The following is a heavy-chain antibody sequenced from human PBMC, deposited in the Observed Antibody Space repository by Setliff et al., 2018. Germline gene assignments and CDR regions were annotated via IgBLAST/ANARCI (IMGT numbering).Heavy chain of an antibody. CDR3: ARDTYIGDFWSGYYIQGRFDP. CDR1: GGTFSSYA. D-gene: IGHD3-3*01. Sequence: SVKVSCKASGGTFSSYAISWVRQAPGQGLEWMGRIIPIFGTANYAQKFQGRVTITRDTSASTAYMELSSLRSEDTAVYYCARDTYIGDFWSGYYIQGRFDPWGQGTLVTVSS. CDR2: IIPIFGTA. J-gene: IGHJ5*02. V-gene: IGHV1-69*05.